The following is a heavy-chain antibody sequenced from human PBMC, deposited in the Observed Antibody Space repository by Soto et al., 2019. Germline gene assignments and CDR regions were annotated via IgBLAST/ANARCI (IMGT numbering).Heavy chain of an antibody. J-gene: IGHJ4*02. CDR2: IYYSGST. CDR1: GGSVSSGSYY. CDR3: ASLGLYSRGTFDY. Sequence: SETLSLTCTVYGGSVSSGSYYWSWLPQPTGKGLEGIGYIYYSGSTNYNPSLKSRVTISVDTSKNPFSLKLSSVTAADTAVYYCASLGLYSRGTFDYWGQGTLVTVYS. V-gene: IGHV4-61*01. D-gene: IGHD6-13*01.